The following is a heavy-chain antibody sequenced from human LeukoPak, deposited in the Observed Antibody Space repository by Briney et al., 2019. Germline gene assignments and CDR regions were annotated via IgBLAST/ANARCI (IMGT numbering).Heavy chain of an antibody. CDR2: ISTSGRAI. J-gene: IGHJ4*02. CDR3: ARVPLYDRSGYYFDY. D-gene: IGHD3-22*01. CDR1: GFTFSDYN. V-gene: IGHV3-48*02. Sequence: GGSLRLSCAASGFTFSDYNMNWVRQAPGKGLEWVSYISTSGRAIFYADSVKGRFTISRDNAKNSLFLQMNSLRDEDTAVYYCARVPLYDRSGYYFDYWGLGTLVTVSS.